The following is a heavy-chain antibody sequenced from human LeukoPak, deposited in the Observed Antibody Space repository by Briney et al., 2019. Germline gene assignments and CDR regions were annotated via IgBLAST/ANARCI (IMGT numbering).Heavy chain of an antibody. V-gene: IGHV4-34*01. CDR3: ASQRIYGSGSPFDY. CDR1: GGSFSGYY. J-gene: IGHJ4*02. CDR2: INHSGST. D-gene: IGHD3-10*01. Sequence: PSETLSLTCAVYGGSFSGYYWSWIRQPPGKGLEWIEEINHSGSTNYNPSLKSRVTISVDTSKNQFSLKLSSVTAADTAVYYCASQRIYGSGSPFDYWGQGTLVTVSS.